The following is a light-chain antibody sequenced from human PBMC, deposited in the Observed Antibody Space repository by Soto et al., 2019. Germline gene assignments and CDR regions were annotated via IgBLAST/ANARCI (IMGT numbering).Light chain of an antibody. Sequence: EIVLTQSPATLSLSPGERATLSCMASQSVSSYLAWYQQKPGQAPRLLIYDASNRATGIPARFSGSGSVTDFTLTISSLEPEDFAVAFCQQRSNVQLTFGGGTTLAI. CDR1: QSVSSY. CDR2: DAS. J-gene: IGKJ4*01. V-gene: IGKV3-11*01. CDR3: QQRSNVQLT.